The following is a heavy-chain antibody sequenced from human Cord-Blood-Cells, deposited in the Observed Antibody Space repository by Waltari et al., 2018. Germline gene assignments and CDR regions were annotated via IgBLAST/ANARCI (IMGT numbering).Heavy chain of an antibody. CDR3: ARGNVLRFLEWLLPLDY. D-gene: IGHD3-3*01. CDR2: IYYSGST. Sequence: QLQLQESGPGLVKPSETLSLTGTVSGGSISSSSYYWGWLRQPPGKGLEWIGSIYYSGSTYYNPSLKSRVTISVDTSKNQFSLKLSSVTAADTAVYYCARGNVLRFLEWLLPLDYWGQGTLVTVSS. V-gene: IGHV4-39*01. J-gene: IGHJ4*02. CDR1: GGSISSSSYY.